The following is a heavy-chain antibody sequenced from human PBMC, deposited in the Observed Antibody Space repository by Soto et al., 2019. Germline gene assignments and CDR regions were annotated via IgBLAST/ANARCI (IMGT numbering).Heavy chain of an antibody. Sequence: QPGGSLRLSCAASGFTFSSYAMSWVRQAPGKGLEWVSAISGSGGSTYYADSVKGRFTISRDNSKNTLYLQMNSLRAEDTAVYYCAKDPRLRFLDPDYYYYYGMDVWGQGTTVTVSS. J-gene: IGHJ6*02. CDR1: GFTFSSYA. CDR3: AKDPRLRFLDPDYYYYYGMDV. D-gene: IGHD3-3*01. V-gene: IGHV3-23*01. CDR2: ISGSGGST.